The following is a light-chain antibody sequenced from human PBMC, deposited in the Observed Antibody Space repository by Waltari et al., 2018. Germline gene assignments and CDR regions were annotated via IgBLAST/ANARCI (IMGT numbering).Light chain of an antibody. CDR3: QHYVRLPVT. CDR2: GAS. Sequence: EIVLTQSPGTLSLSPGERATLSCRARKSVSRTLAWYQQKPGQAPRLLIYGASTRATGIPDRFSGSGSGTDFSLTISRLEPEDFAVYYCQHYVRLPVTFGQGTKVEIK. V-gene: IGKV3-20*01. CDR1: KSVSRT. J-gene: IGKJ1*01.